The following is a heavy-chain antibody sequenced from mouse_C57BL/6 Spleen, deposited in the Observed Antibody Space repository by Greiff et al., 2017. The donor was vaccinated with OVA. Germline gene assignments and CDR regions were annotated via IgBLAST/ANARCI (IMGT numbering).Heavy chain of an antibody. CDR3: AINWDGRYYFDY. J-gene: IGHJ2*01. Sequence: QVQLQQPGAELVKPGASVKLSCKASGYTFTSYWMHWVKQRPGQGLEWIGMIHPNSGSTNYNEKFKSKATLTVDKSSSTAYMQLSSLTSEDSAVYYCAINWDGRYYFDYWGQGTTLTVSS. CDR2: IHPNSGST. CDR1: GYTFTSYW. V-gene: IGHV1-64*01. D-gene: IGHD4-1*01.